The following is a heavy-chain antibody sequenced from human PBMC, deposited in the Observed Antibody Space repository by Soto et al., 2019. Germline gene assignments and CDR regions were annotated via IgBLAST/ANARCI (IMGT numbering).Heavy chain of an antibody. CDR1: RFTFSGYW. V-gene: IGHV3-7*01. CDR3: ARGARI. Sequence: EVQLVESGGDLVQPGGSLRLSCADSRFTFSGYWMYWVRQAPGKGLYWVANIKEDGSEKNYVDSVRGRFTVSRDNAKNSLYLQINSLRAEDSAVYYCARGARIWGQGTMVTVS. CDR2: IKEDGSEK. J-gene: IGHJ3*02.